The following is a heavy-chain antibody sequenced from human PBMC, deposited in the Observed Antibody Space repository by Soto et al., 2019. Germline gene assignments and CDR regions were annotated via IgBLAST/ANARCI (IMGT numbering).Heavy chain of an antibody. CDR3: ARDRHPRLDHYFDP. CDR1: GGSITSYH. Sequence: PSETLSLTCVVSGGSITSYHWSWIRQFPGKGLEWIAYSAYTVNTNYNPSLKSGVTISIETSKNQLSLNLTSVTAADTAVYYCARDRHPRLDHYFDPCGEATLDTVCS. D-gene: IGHD1-26*01. J-gene: IGHJ5*02. V-gene: IGHV4-59*01. CDR2: SAYTVNT.